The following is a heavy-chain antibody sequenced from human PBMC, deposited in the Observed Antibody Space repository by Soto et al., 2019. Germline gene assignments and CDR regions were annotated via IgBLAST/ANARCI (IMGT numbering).Heavy chain of an antibody. CDR3: AGGGGYTFDY. CDR2: IYYSGSI. CDR1: GGSISSGGYS. V-gene: IGHV4-30-2*01. D-gene: IGHD3-16*01. J-gene: IGHJ4*02. Sequence: QLQLQESGSGLVKPSQTLSLTCAVSGGSISSGGYSWSWIRQPPGKGLEWIGYIYYSGSIYYNPALRRLVTISVDRSKDQCSRKLSPSTAGETVVYYCAGGGGYTFDYWGQGTLVTVSS.